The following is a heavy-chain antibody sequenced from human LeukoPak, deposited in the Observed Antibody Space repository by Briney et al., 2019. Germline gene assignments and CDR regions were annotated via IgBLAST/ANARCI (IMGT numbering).Heavy chain of an antibody. Sequence: GASVKVSCKASGYTFTSYGISWVRQAPGQGLEWMGWIYPNSGGTNYAQKFQGRVTMTRDTSINTAYMELSSLRSDDTAVYYCAREQGYSSSWLGWFDRWRQGTLPSVPS. J-gene: IGHJ5*02. CDR3: AREQGYSSSWLGWFDR. CDR2: IYPNSGGT. D-gene: IGHD6-13*01. V-gene: IGHV1-2*02. CDR1: GYTFTSYG.